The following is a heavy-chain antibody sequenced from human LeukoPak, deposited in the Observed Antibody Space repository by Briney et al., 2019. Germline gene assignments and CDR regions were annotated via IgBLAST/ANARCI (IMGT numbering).Heavy chain of an antibody. Sequence: GGSLRLSCAASGFTFSSYGMHWVRQAPGKGVVWVSRINSDGSSTSYADSVKGRFAISRDNAKNSLYLQMNSLTAKDTAVYYCARGYSYGSPYFDFWGQGSLVTVSS. CDR3: ARGYSYGSPYFDF. V-gene: IGHV3-74*01. CDR1: GFTFSSYG. J-gene: IGHJ4*02. D-gene: IGHD5-18*01. CDR2: INSDGSST.